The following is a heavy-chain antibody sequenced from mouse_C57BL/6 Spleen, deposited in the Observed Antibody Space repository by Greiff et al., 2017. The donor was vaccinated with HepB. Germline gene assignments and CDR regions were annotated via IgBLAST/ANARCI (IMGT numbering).Heavy chain of an antibody. V-gene: IGHV1-69*01. CDR2: IDPSDSYT. Sequence: VQLQQSGAELVMPGASVKLSCKASGYTFTSYWMHWVKQRPGQGLEWIGEIDPSDSYTNYNQKFKGKSTLTVDKSSSTAYMQLSSLTSEDSAVYYCARPPNYYGSSYYYWYFDVWGTGTTVTVSS. CDR1: GYTFTSYW. CDR3: ARPPNYYGSSYYYWYFDV. J-gene: IGHJ1*03. D-gene: IGHD1-1*01.